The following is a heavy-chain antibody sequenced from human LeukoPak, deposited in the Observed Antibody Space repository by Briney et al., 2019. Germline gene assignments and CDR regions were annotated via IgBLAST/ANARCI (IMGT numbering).Heavy chain of an antibody. D-gene: IGHD3-22*01. CDR2: IYTSGTT. CDR1: VDSISSGDFY. Sequence: TLSLTCTVSVDSISSGDFYWSWIRQPPGKGLEWIGRIYTSGTTNYNPSLRSRVTISVDPSKNHFSLKLRSVTAADTAVYYCASGPYYYDSSGAFDIWGQGTMVTVSS. J-gene: IGHJ3*02. CDR3: ASGPYYYDSSGAFDI. V-gene: IGHV4-61*02.